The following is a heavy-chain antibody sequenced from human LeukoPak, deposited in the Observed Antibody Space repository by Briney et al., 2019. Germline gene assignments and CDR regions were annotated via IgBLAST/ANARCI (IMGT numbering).Heavy chain of an antibody. J-gene: IGHJ2*01. CDR1: GYSLTSYW. CDR2: IDPSDSCT. D-gene: IGHD2-2*01. V-gene: IGHV5-10-1*01. Sequence: GESLKISCKGSGYSLTSYWISWVRQMPGKGLEWMGRIDPSDSCTNYSPSFQGHVTISADKSISTAYLQWSSLKASDTAMYYCARSAAIVVVPAASHWYFDLWGRGTLVTVSS. CDR3: ARSAAIVVVPAASHWYFDL.